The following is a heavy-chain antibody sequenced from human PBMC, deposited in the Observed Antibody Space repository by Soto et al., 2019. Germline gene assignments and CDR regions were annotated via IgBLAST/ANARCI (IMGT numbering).Heavy chain of an antibody. CDR3: AKDRFTVFGVVVTFED. CDR1: GFTFDSYA. V-gene: IGHV3-23*01. CDR2: LSGSGYQT. Sequence: EVQLLESGGGLVQPGGSLRLSCATDGFTFDSYAMHWVRQAPGKGLEWVSSLSGSGYQTYYADSVKGRLTISRDRSKNTVYLQMNSLRAEDTAVYFCAKDRFTVFGVVVTFEDWGRGTLVTVAS. D-gene: IGHD3-3*01. J-gene: IGHJ4*02.